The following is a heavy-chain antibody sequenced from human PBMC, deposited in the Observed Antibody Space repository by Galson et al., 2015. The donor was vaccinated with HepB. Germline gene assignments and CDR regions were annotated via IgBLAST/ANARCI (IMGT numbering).Heavy chain of an antibody. D-gene: IGHD4-17*01. V-gene: IGHV3-30-3*01. CDR3: ARDNGDYAGYYYYGMDV. Sequence: SLRLSCAASGFTFSSYAMHWVRQAPGKGLEWVAVISYDGSNKYYADSVKGRFTISRDNSKNTLYLQMNSLRAEDTAVYYCARDNGDYAGYYYYGMDVWGQGTTVTVSS. CDR1: GFTFSSYA. J-gene: IGHJ6*02. CDR2: ISYDGSNK.